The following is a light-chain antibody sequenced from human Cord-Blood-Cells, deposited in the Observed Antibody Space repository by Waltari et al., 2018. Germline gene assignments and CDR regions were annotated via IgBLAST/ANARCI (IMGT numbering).Light chain of an antibody. Sequence: DIQMTQSPSSLSASVGDRVTITCRASQSISSYLNWYQQKPGKAPKLLIYAASSLQSGVPSRFSGSGSGIDFTLTIRSLQPEDFATYYCQQSYSTPRTLGQRTKLELK. V-gene: IGKV1-39*01. J-gene: IGKJ2*01. CDR1: QSISSY. CDR2: AAS. CDR3: QQSYSTPRT.